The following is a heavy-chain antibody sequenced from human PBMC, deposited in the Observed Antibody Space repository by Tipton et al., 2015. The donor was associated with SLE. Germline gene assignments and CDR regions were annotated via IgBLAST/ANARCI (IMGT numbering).Heavy chain of an antibody. Sequence: TLSLTCTVSGGSISSYYWSWIRQPPGKGLEWIGYIYTSGSTNYNPSLKSRVTISVDTSKSRFSLKLNSVTAADTAVYYCASQNDDRDAFDIWGQGTMVTVSS. CDR1: GGSISSYY. V-gene: IGHV4-4*09. CDR3: ASQNDDRDAFDI. CDR2: IYTSGST. J-gene: IGHJ3*02. D-gene: IGHD1-1*01.